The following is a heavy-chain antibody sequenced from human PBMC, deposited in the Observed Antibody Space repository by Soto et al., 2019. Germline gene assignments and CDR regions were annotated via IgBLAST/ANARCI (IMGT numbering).Heavy chain of an antibody. CDR2: IIPMFGIT. V-gene: IGHV1-69*12. D-gene: IGHD2-15*01. J-gene: IGHJ4*02. CDR1: GGSFSSYG. CDR3: ASDRGYGLLN. Sequence: QVQLVQSGAEVKKPGSSLKVSCKVSGGSFSSYGFNWVRQAPGQGLEWMGGIIPMFGITNHTQKFQDRMTMSEDAATSTSYMQLSSLGSDDTAIYYCASDRGYGLLNGGQGTLLTVSS.